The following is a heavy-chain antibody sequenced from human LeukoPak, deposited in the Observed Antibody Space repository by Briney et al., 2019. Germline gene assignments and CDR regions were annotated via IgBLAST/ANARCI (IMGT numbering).Heavy chain of an antibody. V-gene: IGHV1-8*01. J-gene: IGHJ5*02. CDR3: ARGVTGTTSGWFDP. CDR2: MNPNSGNT. CDR1: GYTFTSYD. Sequence: ASVKVSCKASGYTFTSYDINWVRQATGQGLEWMGRMNPNSGNTGYAQKFQGRVTMTRNTSISTAYMELSSLRSEDTAVYYCARGVTGTTSGWFDPWGQGTLVTVSS. D-gene: IGHD1-1*01.